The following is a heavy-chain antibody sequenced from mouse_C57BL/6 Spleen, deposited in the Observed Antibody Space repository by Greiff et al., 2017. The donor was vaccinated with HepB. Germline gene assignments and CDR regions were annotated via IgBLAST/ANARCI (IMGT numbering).Heavy chain of an antibody. V-gene: IGHV5-4*03. Sequence: DVKLVESGGGLVKPGGSLKLSCAASGFTFSSYAMSWVRQTPEKRLEWVATISDGGSYTYYPDNVKGRFTISRDNAKNNLYLQMSHLKSEDTAMYYCARGRDGSSLFDYWGQGTTLTVSS. J-gene: IGHJ2*01. CDR2: ISDGGSYT. D-gene: IGHD1-1*01. CDR3: ARGRDGSSLFDY. CDR1: GFTFSSYA.